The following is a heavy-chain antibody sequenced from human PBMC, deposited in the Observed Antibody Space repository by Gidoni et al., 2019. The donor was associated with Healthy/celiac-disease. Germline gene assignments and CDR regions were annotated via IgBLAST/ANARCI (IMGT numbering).Heavy chain of an antibody. Sequence: QLQLQESGPGLVKPSETLSLTCTVSGGSISSSSYYWGWIRQPPGKGLEWIGSIYYSGSTYYNPSLKSRVTISVDTSKNQFSLKLSSVTAADTAVYYCARHAWRDGYNRPLDYWGQGTLVTVSS. J-gene: IGHJ4*02. V-gene: IGHV4-39*01. D-gene: IGHD5-12*01. CDR2: IYYSGST. CDR1: GGSISSSSYY. CDR3: ARHAWRDGYNRPLDY.